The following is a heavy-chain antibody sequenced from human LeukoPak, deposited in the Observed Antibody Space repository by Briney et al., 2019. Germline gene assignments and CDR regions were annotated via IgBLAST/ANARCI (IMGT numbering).Heavy chain of an antibody. D-gene: IGHD3-22*01. J-gene: IGHJ4*02. CDR1: GGSISSYY. CDR3: ARDQYYYDSSGYYRFDY. CDR2: IHTSGST. Sequence: SETLSLTCTVSGGSISSYYWGWIRQPPGKGLEWIGYIHTSGSTNYNPSLKSRVTMSVDTSKNQFSLKLSSVTAADTAVYYCARDQYYYDSSGYYRFDYWGQGTLVTVSS. V-gene: IGHV4-4*08.